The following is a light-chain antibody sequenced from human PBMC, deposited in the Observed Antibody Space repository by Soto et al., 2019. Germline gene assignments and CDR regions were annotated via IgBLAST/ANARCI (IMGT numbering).Light chain of an antibody. CDR2: GAS. CDR3: QQYNNWPET. J-gene: IGKJ2*01. CDR1: QSVGSN. V-gene: IGKV3-15*01. Sequence: EVVMTQSPATLSVSPGERATLSCRASQSVGSNLAWYHQKPGQAPRLLIYGASTRATGIPARFSGSGSGTEFTLTISSLQSEDFAVYYCQQYNNWPETLGQGTKLESK.